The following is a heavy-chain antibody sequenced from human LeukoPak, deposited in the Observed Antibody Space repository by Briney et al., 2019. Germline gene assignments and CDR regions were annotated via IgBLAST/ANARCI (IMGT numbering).Heavy chain of an antibody. D-gene: IGHD6-13*01. CDR1: GFTFNTYV. Sequence: PGGSLRLSCAASGFTFNTYVMNWIRQPPGKGLEWIGYIYYSGSTNYNPSLKSRVTISVDTSKNQFSLKLSSVTAADTAVYYCARGRIAAADIYYYYMDVWGKGTTVTISS. CDR3: ARGRIAAADIYYYYMDV. V-gene: IGHV4-59*01. J-gene: IGHJ6*03. CDR2: IYYSGST.